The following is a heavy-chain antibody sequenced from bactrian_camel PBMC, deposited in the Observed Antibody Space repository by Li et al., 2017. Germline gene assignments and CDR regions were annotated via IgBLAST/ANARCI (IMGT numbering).Heavy chain of an antibody. CDR3: AADIFPCHTPTKLTRISAEY. V-gene: IGHV3S54*01. D-gene: IGHD7*01. Sequence: HVQLVESGGGSVQAGGSLRLSCLGTRDFDDTYCMGWFRQIPDREREGVAAITTGGGTTYYADSVKGRFTVSQSNADNTLTLTMNNLKPEDTAIYYCAADIFPCHTPTKLTRISAEYWGQGTQVTVS. J-gene: IGHJ4*01. CDR2: ITTGGGTT. CDR1: RDFDDTYC.